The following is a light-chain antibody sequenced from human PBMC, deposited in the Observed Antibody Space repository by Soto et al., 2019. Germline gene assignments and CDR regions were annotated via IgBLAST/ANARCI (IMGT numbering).Light chain of an antibody. J-gene: IGKJ1*01. Sequence: DIQMTQSPSSLSASVGDAVSLTCRASRSISNYLNWYQQKPGRAPKLLISGASSLQRGVPSRFSGSGSGTTFTLTITSLQPDDFAIYFCQQYEAVVTFGQGTKVEI. CDR2: GAS. CDR3: QQYEAVVT. CDR1: RSISNY. V-gene: IGKV1-39*01.